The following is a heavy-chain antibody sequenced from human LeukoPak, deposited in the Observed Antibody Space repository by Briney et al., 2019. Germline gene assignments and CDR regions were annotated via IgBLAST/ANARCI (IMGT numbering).Heavy chain of an antibody. D-gene: IGHD1-26*01. CDR1: VITFSSYG. CDR3: AKDRLLAYSGTTFYFDY. Sequence: PGGSLRLSCAASVITFSSYGMHWVRQAPGKGLEWVAFIRYDGRNAYLADSVKGRFTISRDNSKNTLYLQMNSLRAEDTAVYYCAKDRLLAYSGTTFYFDYWGQGTLVTVSS. V-gene: IGHV3-30*02. CDR2: IRYDGRNA. J-gene: IGHJ4*02.